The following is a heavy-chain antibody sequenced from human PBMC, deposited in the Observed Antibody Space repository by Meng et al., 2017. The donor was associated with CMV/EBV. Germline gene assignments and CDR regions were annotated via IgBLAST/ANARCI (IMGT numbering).Heavy chain of an antibody. CDR1: GYTFTGYY. CDR2: INPNSGGT. Sequence: QGQSLRSGAEGKKPGASVKVSCKASGYTFTGYYMHWVRQAPGQGLEWVGWINPNSGGTNYAQKFQGRVTMTRDTSISTAYMELSRLRSDDTAVYYCARGPLGEYSNYDAPWGQGTLVTVSS. CDR3: ARGPLGEYSNYDAP. J-gene: IGHJ5*02. D-gene: IGHD4-11*01. V-gene: IGHV1-2*02.